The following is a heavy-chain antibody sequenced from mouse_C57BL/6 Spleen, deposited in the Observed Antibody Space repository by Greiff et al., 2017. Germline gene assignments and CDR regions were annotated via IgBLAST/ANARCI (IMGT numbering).Heavy chain of an antibody. CDR1: GFTFSSYG. CDR3: ARHGDTTVVAPFDY. D-gene: IGHD1-1*01. CDR2: ISSGGSYT. V-gene: IGHV5-6*01. J-gene: IGHJ2*01. Sequence: EVNVVESGGDLVKPGGSLKLSCAASGFTFSSYGMSWVRQTPDKRLEWVATISSGGSYTYYPDSVKGRFTISRDNAKNTLYLQMSSLKSEDTAMYYCARHGDTTVVAPFDYWGQGTTLTVSS.